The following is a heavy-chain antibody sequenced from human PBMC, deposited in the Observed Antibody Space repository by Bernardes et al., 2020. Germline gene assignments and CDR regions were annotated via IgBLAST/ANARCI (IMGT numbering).Heavy chain of an antibody. D-gene: IGHD2-8*01. V-gene: IGHV3-7*04. CDR1: GFTFSTYW. J-gene: IGHJ6*02. CDR3: ARAPYCTNGVCYYYYAMDV. Sequence: GGSLRLSCAASGFTFSTYWMSWVRQAPGKGLEWVANLKQDGREQYYVDSVKGRFTISRDNAKNALSLQMNSLRAEDTAVYYCARAPYCTNGVCYYYYAMDVWGQGTTVTVSS. CDR2: LKQDGREQ.